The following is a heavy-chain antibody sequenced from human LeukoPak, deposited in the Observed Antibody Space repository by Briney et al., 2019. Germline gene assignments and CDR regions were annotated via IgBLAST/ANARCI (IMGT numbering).Heavy chain of an antibody. D-gene: IGHD4-17*01. CDR2: IKQDGSDK. V-gene: IGHV3-7*01. CDR1: GFTFSDYW. Sequence: GGSLRLSCAASGFTFSDYWMSWFRQAPGKGLEWVANIKQDGSDKYYVDSVKGRFTISRDNAKNSLYLQMNSLRAEDTAVYYCARDYGDYWGQGILATVSS. J-gene: IGHJ4*02. CDR3: ARDYGDY.